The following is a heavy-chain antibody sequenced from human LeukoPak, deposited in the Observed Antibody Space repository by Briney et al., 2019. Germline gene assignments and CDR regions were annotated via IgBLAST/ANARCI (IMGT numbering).Heavy chain of an antibody. CDR2: IRYDGSNK. D-gene: IGHD1-7*01. V-gene: IGHV3-30*02. CDR1: GFIFSSYS. J-gene: IGHJ5*02. CDR3: TREGLGTTFSAWFDP. Sequence: GGSLRLSCAASGFIFSSYSMHWVRQAPGKGLEWVAFIRYDGSNKYYADSVKGRFTISRDNSKNTLYLQMNSLRAEDTAVYYCTREGLGTTFSAWFDPWGQGTLVFVSS.